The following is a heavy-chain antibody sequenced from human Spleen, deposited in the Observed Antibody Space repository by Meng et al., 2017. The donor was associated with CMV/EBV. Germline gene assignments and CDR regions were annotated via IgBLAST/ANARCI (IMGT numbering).Heavy chain of an antibody. V-gene: IGHV3-15*01. CDR3: TRAGGGSSWYPGDYYYGMDV. CDR1: GFTFSNAW. CDR2: IKSKTDGGTT. Sequence: GESLKISCAASGFTFSNAWMSWVRQAPGKGLEWVGRIKSKTDGGTTDYAAPVKGRFTISRDDSKNTLYLQMNSLKTEDTAVYYCTRAGGGSSWYPGDYYYGMDVWGQGTTVTVSS. J-gene: IGHJ6*02. D-gene: IGHD6-13*01.